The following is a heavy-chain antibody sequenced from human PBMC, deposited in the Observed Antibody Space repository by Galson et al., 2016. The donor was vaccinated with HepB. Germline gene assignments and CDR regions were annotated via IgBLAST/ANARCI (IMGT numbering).Heavy chain of an antibody. CDR3: ARQHRGGPSDY. J-gene: IGHJ4*02. Sequence: SETLSLTCAVSGGSISSNDWWSWVRQPPGQGLEWIGQIFHSGRVNYTPSLASRVTISVDTSNNHFSLRLTSVTAADTALYYCARQHRGGPSDYWGQGIRGIVTS. V-gene: IGHV4-4*02. CDR1: GGSISSNDW. D-gene: IGHD5-24*01. CDR2: IFHSGRV.